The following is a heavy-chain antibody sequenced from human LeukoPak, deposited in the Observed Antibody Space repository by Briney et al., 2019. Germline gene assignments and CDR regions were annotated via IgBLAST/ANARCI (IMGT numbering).Heavy chain of an antibody. CDR1: GYTFTSYG. CDR2: INTNTGNP. CDR3: ARDRGWELRWFELDY. V-gene: IGHV7-4-1*02. Sequence: ASVKVSCKASGYTFTSYGISWVRQAPGQGLELMGWINTNTGNPTYAQGFTGRFVFSLDTSVSTAYLQISSLKAEDTAVYYCARDRGWELRWFELDYWGQGTLVTVSS. J-gene: IGHJ4*02. D-gene: IGHD1-26*01.